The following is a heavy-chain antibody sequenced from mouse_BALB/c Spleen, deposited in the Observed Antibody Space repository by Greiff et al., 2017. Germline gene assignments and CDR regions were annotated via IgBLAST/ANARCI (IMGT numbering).Heavy chain of an antibody. Sequence: EVKLQESGAELVKPGASVKLSCTASGFNIKDTYMHWVKQRPEQGLEWIGRIDPANGNTKYDPKFQGKATITADTSSNTAYLQLSSLTSEDTAVYYCAMDYYYGSSFYWGQGTTLTVSS. CDR3: AMDYYYGSSFY. CDR2: IDPANGNT. D-gene: IGHD1-1*01. J-gene: IGHJ2*01. V-gene: IGHV14-3*02. CDR1: GFNIKDTY.